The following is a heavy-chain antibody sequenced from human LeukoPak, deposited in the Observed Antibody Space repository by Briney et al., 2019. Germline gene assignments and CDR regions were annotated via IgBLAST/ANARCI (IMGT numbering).Heavy chain of an antibody. Sequence: KHGESLKISCKGSGYSFTTYWIAWVRQMPRKGLEWMGIIYPGDSDTRYSPSFQGQVTISADKSISTAYLQWSSLKASDTAMYYCARQSVVAAPFDYWGQGTLVTVSS. D-gene: IGHD2-15*01. CDR3: ARQSVVAAPFDY. CDR2: IYPGDSDT. J-gene: IGHJ4*02. CDR1: GYSFTTYW. V-gene: IGHV5-51*01.